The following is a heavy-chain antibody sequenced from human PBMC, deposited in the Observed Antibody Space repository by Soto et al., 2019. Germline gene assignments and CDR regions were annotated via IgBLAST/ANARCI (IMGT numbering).Heavy chain of an antibody. D-gene: IGHD1-26*01. CDR3: MKESFIGSNDFGIAEYFQH. J-gene: IGHJ1*01. CDR1: GFTISSSA. Sequence: ARSLTLSCPDSGFTISSSAMHWVRQAPGAGLAFVSAISNNGGSTCYADSVKGRFTGTRDNSKNTLYLQMSSLRAEDTAVYYSMKESFIGSNDFGIAEYFQHWGQGTLVTVSS. V-gene: IGHV3-64D*06. CDR2: ISNNGGST.